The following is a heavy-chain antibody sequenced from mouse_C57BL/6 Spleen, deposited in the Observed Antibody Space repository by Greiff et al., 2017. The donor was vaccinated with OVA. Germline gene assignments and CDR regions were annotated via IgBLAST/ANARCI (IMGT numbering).Heavy chain of an antibody. CDR2: IYPGSGST. Sequence: QVQLQQPGAELVKPGASVKLSCKASGYTFTSYWITWVKQRPGQGLEWIGDIYPGSGSTNYNEKFKSKATLTVDTSSSTAYMQLSSLTSEDSAVYYCARGIGPRGFYIDYWGQGTSVTVSS. J-gene: IGHJ4*01. CDR3: ARGIGPRGFYIDY. D-gene: IGHD2-10*02. CDR1: GYTFTSYW. V-gene: IGHV1-55*01.